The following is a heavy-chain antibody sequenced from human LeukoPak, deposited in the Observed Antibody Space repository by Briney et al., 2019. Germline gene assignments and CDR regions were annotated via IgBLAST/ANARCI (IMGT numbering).Heavy chain of an antibody. CDR2: LSGSGDNT. V-gene: IGHV3-23*01. CDR3: ARPASRGVGRYFDL. J-gene: IGHJ2*01. Sequence: GGSLRLSCAASGFTFSNYAMSWVRQAPGKGREWVSALSGSGDNTYYADSVKGRFTISRDNSKNTLYLQMNSLRAEDTALYYCARPASRGVGRYFDLWGRGSLVTVSS. CDR1: GFTFSNYA. D-gene: IGHD3-10*01.